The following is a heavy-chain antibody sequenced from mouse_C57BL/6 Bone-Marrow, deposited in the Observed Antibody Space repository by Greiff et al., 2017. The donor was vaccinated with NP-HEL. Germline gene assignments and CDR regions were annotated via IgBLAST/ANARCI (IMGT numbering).Heavy chain of an antibody. V-gene: IGHV1-74*01. Sequence: VQLQQPGAELVKPGASVKVSCKASGYTFTSYWMHWVKQRPGQGLEWIGRIHPSDSDTNYNQKFKGKATLTVDKSSSTAYMQLSSLTSEDSAVYYCAMGITTVVADYYAMDYWGQGTSVTVSS. CDR1: GYTFTSYW. J-gene: IGHJ4*01. CDR3: AMGITTVVADYYAMDY. CDR2: IHPSDSDT. D-gene: IGHD1-1*01.